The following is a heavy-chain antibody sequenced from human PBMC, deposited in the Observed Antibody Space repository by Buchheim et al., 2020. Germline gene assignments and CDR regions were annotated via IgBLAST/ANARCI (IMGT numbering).Heavy chain of an antibody. Sequence: QVQLVESGGGVVQPGRSLRLSCAASGFTFSSYGMHWVCQAPGKGLEWVAFIRYDGSNKYYADSVKGRFTISRDNSKHTLYLQRNSLRAEYTAVYYCAKTHDCSSTSCYGDYYYYGMDVWGQGTT. CDR1: GFTFSSYG. D-gene: IGHD2-2*01. CDR2: IRYDGSNK. CDR3: AKTHDCSSTSCYGDYYYYGMDV. J-gene: IGHJ6*02. V-gene: IGHV3-30*02.